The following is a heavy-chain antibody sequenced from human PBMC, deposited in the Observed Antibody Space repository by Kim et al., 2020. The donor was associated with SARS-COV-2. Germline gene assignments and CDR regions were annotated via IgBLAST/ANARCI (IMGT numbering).Heavy chain of an antibody. CDR2: INHSGST. V-gene: IGHV4-34*01. CDR1: GGSFSGYY. CDR3: ARRMMTAILYYYYYGMDV. D-gene: IGHD2-21*02. Sequence: SETLSLTCAVYGGSFSGYYWSWIRQPPGKGLEWIGEINHSGSTNYNPSLKSRVTISVDTSKNQFSLKLSSVTAADTAVYYCARRMMTAILYYYYYGMDVWGQGTTVTVSS. J-gene: IGHJ6*02.